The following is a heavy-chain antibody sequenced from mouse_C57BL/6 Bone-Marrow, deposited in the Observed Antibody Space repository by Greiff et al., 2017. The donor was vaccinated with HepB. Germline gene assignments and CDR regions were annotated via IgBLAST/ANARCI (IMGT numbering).Heavy chain of an antibody. J-gene: IGHJ3*01. D-gene: IGHD3-3*01. Sequence: VKLMESGAELARPGSSVKLSCKASGYTFTSYGISWVKQRTGQGLEWIGEIYPRSGNTYYNEKFKGKATLTADKSSSTAYMELRSLTSEDSAVYFCARGTGGFAYWGQGTLVTVSA. CDR3: ARGTGGFAY. CDR1: GYTFTSYG. V-gene: IGHV1-81*01. CDR2: IYPRSGNT.